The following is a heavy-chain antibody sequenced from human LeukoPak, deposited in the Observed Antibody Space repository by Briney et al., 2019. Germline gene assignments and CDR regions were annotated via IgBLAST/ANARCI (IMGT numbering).Heavy chain of an antibody. CDR2: IYHSGST. CDR3: ASSEGATTDY. Sequence: SETLSLTCAVYGGSFSGYYWSWIRQPPGKGLEWIGEIYHSGSTNYNPSLKSRVTISVDTSKNQFSLKLSSVTAADTAVYYCASSEGATTDYWGQGTLVTVSS. CDR1: GGSFSGYY. D-gene: IGHD1-26*01. V-gene: IGHV4-34*01. J-gene: IGHJ4*02.